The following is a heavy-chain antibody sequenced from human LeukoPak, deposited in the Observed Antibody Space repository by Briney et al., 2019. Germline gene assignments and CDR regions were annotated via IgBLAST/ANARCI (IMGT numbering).Heavy chain of an antibody. J-gene: IGHJ3*02. CDR3: ARVYYYDAFDI. D-gene: IGHD3-22*01. CDR1: GGSISNYY. CDR2: IYTSGST. V-gene: IGHV4-4*07. Sequence: SETLSLTCTVSGGSISNYYWSWIRQPAGKGLEWIGRIYTSGSTNYNPSLKSRVTLSVDTSKNQFSLKLSSVTAADTAVYYRARVYYYDAFDIWGQGTMVTVSS.